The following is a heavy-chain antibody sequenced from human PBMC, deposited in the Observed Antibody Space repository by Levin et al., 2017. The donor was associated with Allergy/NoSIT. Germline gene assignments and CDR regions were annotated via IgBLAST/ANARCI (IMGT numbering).Heavy chain of an antibody. CDR2: IKSKTDGGTT. CDR1: GFTFSNAW. Sequence: GESLKISCAASGFTFSNAWMSWVRQAPGKGLEWVGRIKSKTDGGTTDYAAPVKGRFTISRDDSKNTLYLQMNSLKTEDPAVYYCTTDLRPWYYYGSRGYHTNPIGFDYWGQGTLVTVSS. V-gene: IGHV3-15*01. D-gene: IGHD3-10*01. CDR3: TTDLRPWYYYGSRGYHTNPIGFDY. J-gene: IGHJ4*02.